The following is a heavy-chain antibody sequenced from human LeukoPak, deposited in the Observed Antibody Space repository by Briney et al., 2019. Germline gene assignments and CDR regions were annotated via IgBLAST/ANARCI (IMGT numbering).Heavy chain of an antibody. D-gene: IGHD4-23*01. Sequence: GGSLRLSCAASGFTFSSYSMNWVRQARGKGLEWVSSISSSSSYIYYADSVKGRFTISRDNAKNSLYLQMNSLRAEDTAVYYCARDPYGGNSEDYWGQGTLVTVSS. V-gene: IGHV3-21*01. CDR3: ARDPYGGNSEDY. J-gene: IGHJ4*02. CDR1: GFTFSSYS. CDR2: ISSSSSYI.